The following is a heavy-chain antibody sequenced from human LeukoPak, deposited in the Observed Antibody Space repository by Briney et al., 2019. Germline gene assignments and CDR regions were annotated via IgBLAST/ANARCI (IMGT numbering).Heavy chain of an antibody. CDR3: AKERGANPPFDY. J-gene: IGHJ4*02. CDR2: ISGGGGNI. Sequence: GGSLRLSCAASGFTFTTYAMSWVRQAPGKGLEWVSAISGGGGNIYYADSVKGRFTISRDYSKNTLYLQMNSLRAEDTALYYCAKERGANPPFDYWGQGTLVAVSS. V-gene: IGHV3-23*01. CDR1: GFTFTTYA. D-gene: IGHD1-14*01.